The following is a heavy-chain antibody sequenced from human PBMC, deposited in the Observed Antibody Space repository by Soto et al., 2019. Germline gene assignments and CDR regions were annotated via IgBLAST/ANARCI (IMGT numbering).Heavy chain of an antibody. CDR3: AKVLRDPQLEGFVGIDY. J-gene: IGHJ4*02. V-gene: IGHV3-23*01. D-gene: IGHD6-13*01. CDR1: GFTFSSYA. Sequence: PVGSLRLSCAASGFTFSSYAMSWVRQAPGKGLEWVSAISGSGGSTYYADSVKGRFTISRDNSKNTLYLQMNSLRAEDTAVYYCAKVLRDPQLEGFVGIDYWGQGTLVTVSS. CDR2: ISGSGGST.